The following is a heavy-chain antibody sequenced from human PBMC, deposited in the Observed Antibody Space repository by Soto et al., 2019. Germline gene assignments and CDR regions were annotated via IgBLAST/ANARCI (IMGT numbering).Heavy chain of an antibody. J-gene: IGHJ6*02. CDR3: ARGINIVVVPDDPMDV. CDR1: GGTFSSYA. V-gene: IGHV1-69*13. CDR2: IIPIFGTA. D-gene: IGHD2-2*01. Sequence: SVKVSCKASGGTFSSYAISWVRQAPGQGLEWMGGIIPIFGTANYAQKFQGRVTITADESTSTAYMELSSLRSEDTAVYYCARGINIVVVPDDPMDVCGQGTTVTVSS.